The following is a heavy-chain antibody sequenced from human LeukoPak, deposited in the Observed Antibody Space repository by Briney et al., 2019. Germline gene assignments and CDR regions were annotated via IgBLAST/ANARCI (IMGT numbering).Heavy chain of an antibody. CDR2: MSPNSGNT. J-gene: IGHJ4*02. CDR1: GYTFTSYD. D-gene: IGHD3-10*01. CDR3: ARDPSSGDGDY. V-gene: IGHV1-8*01. Sequence: ASVKVSCKASGYTFTSYDINWMRQATGQGLEWMGWMSPNSGNTGYAQKFQGRVTMTRDTSISTAYMELSSLRSEDTAVYYCARDPSSGDGDYWGQGTLVTVSS.